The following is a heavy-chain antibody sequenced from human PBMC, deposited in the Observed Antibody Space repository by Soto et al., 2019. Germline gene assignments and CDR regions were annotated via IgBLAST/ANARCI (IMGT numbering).Heavy chain of an antibody. D-gene: IGHD2-2*01. V-gene: IGHV3-23*01. CDR3: AKGILVKPPGSRALHI. CDR2: LGGGGVYT. Sequence: EVQLLESGGGLVQPGGSLRLSCAASGFTFSSYAMSWVRQAPGKGLEWVSILGGGGVYTYYGDSVKGRLTVSRDNSINSLYLQMSSLRAGDTAVYYCAKGILVKPPGSRALHIWGQGTMVTVSS. J-gene: IGHJ3*02. CDR1: GFTFSSYA.